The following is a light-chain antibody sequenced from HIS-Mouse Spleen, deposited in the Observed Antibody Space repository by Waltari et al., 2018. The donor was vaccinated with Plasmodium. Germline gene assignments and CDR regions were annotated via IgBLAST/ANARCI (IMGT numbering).Light chain of an antibody. Sequence: SYVLTQPPSVSVAPGQTARITCGGNNIGSKSVHGYQQKPGQAPVLVVYDDSDRPSGIPERLSGSNAGNTATRTISRVEAGDEADYYCQVWDSSSDHPVFGGGTKLTVL. CDR3: QVWDSSSDHPV. CDR2: DDS. J-gene: IGLJ3*02. V-gene: IGLV3-21*02. CDR1: NIGSKS.